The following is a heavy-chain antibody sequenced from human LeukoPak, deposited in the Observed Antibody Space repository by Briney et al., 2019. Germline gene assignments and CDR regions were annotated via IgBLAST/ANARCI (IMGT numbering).Heavy chain of an antibody. CDR1: GFTLSSYA. CDR2: ISGSGGST. CDR3: AKVSFPRTTHFDY. D-gene: IGHD4-11*01. J-gene: IGHJ4*02. V-gene: IGHV3-23*01. Sequence: GGSLRLSCAASGFTLSSYAMSWVRQAPGKGLEWVSAISGSGGSTYYADSVKGRFTISRDNSKNTLYLQMNSLRAEDTAVYYCAKVSFPRTTHFDYWGQGTLVTVSS.